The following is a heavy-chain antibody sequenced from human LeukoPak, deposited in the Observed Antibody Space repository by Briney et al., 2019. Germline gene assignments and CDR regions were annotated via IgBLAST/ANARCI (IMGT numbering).Heavy chain of an antibody. J-gene: IGHJ4*02. V-gene: IGHV3-30-3*01. D-gene: IGHD5-24*01. CDR2: ISDDGSNK. CDR1: GFTFSSYA. Sequence: GGSLRLSCAASGFTFSSYAMHWVRQAPSKGLEWVAFISDDGSNKYYADSVKGRFTISRDNSKNTLYLQMNSLRAEDTAVYFCARSRDGYKRFDSWGQGTLVTVSS. CDR3: ARSRDGYKRFDS.